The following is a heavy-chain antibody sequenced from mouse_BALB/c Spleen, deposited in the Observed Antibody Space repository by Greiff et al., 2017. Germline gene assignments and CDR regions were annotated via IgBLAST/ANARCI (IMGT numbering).Heavy chain of an antibody. J-gene: IGHJ4*01. CDR3: ARNYGSSYYAMDY. Sequence: EVKLLESGPGLVKPSQSLSLTCTVTGYSITSDYAWNWIRQFPGNKLEWMGYISYSGSTSYNPSLKSRISITRDTSKNQFFLQLNSVTTEDTATYYCARNYGSSYYAMDYWGQGTSVTVSS. D-gene: IGHD1-1*01. V-gene: IGHV3-2*02. CDR1: GYSITSDYA. CDR2: ISYSGST.